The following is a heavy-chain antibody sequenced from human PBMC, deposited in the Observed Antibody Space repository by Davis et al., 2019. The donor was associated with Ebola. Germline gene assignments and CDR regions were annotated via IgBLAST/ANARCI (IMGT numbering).Heavy chain of an antibody. Sequence: SETLSLTCAVYGGSFSGYYWSWIRQPPGKGLEWIGEINHSGSTNYNPSLKSRVTISVDTSKNQFSLKLSSVTAADTAVYYCASHKPAYYYDSSGYYLKGGAFDIWGQGTMVTVSS. J-gene: IGHJ3*02. CDR1: GGSFSGYY. D-gene: IGHD3-22*01. V-gene: IGHV4-34*01. CDR2: INHSGST. CDR3: ASHKPAYYYDSSGYYLKGGAFDI.